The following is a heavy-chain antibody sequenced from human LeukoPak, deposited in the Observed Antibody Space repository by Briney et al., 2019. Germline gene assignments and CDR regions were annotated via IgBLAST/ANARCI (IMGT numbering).Heavy chain of an antibody. J-gene: IGHJ5*02. Sequence: GGSLRLSCAASGFTLSSYAMSWVRQAPGKGLEWVSAISGSGGSTYYADSVKGRFTISRDNSKNTLYLQMNSLRAEDTAVYYCAKDPARFYCSSTSCNNWFDPWGQGTLVTVSS. CDR3: AKDPARFYCSSTSCNNWFDP. CDR1: GFTLSSYA. CDR2: ISGSGGST. D-gene: IGHD2-2*01. V-gene: IGHV3-23*01.